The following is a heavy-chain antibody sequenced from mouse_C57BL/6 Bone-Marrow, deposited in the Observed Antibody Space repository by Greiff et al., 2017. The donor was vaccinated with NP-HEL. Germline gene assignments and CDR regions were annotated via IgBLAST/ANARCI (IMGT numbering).Heavy chain of an antibody. Sequence: VQGVESGPGLVQPSQSLSITCTVSGFSLTSYGVHWVRQSPGKGLEWLGVIWSGGSTDYNAAFISRLSISKDNSKSQVFFKMNSLQADDTAIYYCARKSGNYTSYWYFDVWGTGTTVTVSS. CDR1: GFSLTSYG. V-gene: IGHV2-2*01. CDR3: ARKSGNYTSYWYFDV. D-gene: IGHD2-1*01. J-gene: IGHJ1*03. CDR2: IWSGGST.